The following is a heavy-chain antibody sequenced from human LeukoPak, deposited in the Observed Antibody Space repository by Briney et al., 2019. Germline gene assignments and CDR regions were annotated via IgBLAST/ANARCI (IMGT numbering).Heavy chain of an antibody. J-gene: IGHJ4*02. V-gene: IGHV1-46*01. CDR3: ARGGDNSYFDY. CDR2: INPGGGST. Sequence: GASVKVSCKASGYTFISYYIHWVRQAPGRELEWMGIINPGGGSTTYAQKFQGRVTMTRDTSTSTVYMELSSLRSEDTAIYYCARGGDNSYFDYWGQGTLVTVSS. CDR1: GYTFISYY. D-gene: IGHD4-23*01.